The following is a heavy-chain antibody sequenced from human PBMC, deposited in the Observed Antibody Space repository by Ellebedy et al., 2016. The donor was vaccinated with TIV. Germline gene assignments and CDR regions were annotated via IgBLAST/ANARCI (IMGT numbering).Heavy chain of an antibody. D-gene: IGHD2-21*02. CDR1: GFSFDDFA. CDR2: VSWNSGNM. Sequence: GGSLRLSCAASGFSFDDFAMHWVRQVPGKGLEWVSGVSWNSGNMGYADSVEGRFTISRDNARNSVFLQMNSLRVDDTAVYYCARLTAMTVDGMDVWGQGTTVTVSS. CDR3: ARLTAMTVDGMDV. V-gene: IGHV3-9*01. J-gene: IGHJ6*02.